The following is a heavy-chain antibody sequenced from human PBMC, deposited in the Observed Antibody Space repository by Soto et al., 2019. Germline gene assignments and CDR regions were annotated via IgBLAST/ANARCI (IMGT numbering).Heavy chain of an antibody. D-gene: IGHD3-10*01. V-gene: IGHV3-21*01. J-gene: IGHJ6*03. Sequence: EVQLVESGGGLVKPGGSLRLSCAASGFTFSSYSMNWVRQAPGKGLEWVSSISSSSSYIYYADSVKGRFTISRDNAKNSLYLQMNSLRAEDTAVYYCARDERYTRGSGSYGPYYYYYYMDVWGKGTTVTVSS. CDR1: GFTFSSYS. CDR2: ISSSSSYI. CDR3: ARDERYTRGSGSYGPYYYYYYMDV.